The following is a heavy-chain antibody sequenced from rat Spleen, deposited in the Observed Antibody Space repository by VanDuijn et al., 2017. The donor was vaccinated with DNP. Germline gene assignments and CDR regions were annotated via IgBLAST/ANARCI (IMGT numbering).Heavy chain of an antibody. CDR3: ASRPPPTRGPFDY. V-gene: IGHV5-7*01. Sequence: EVQLVESGGVLVQPGRSLKLSCAASGFTFSDYYMAWVRQAPTKGLEWVATISYDGSSTYYRDSVKGRFTISRDNAKSTLYLQMDSLRSEDTATYYCASRPPPTRGPFDYWGQGVTVTVSS. CDR1: GFTFSDYY. CDR2: ISYDGSST. J-gene: IGHJ2*01. D-gene: IGHD1-4*01.